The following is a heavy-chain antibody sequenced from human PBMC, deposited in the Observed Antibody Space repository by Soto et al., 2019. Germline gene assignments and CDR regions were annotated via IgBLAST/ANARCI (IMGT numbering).Heavy chain of an antibody. CDR1: GGSMNSSDVY. V-gene: IGHV4-30-4*01. CDR3: ARATYDFADNLTWGSFDL. J-gene: IGHJ2*01. Sequence: PSETLSLTCTVSGGSMNSSDVYWNWIRQPPGKGLEWIGSIYYSGTAYYNPSLKSRLTISVDTSNNQFSLILSSMTAADSAVYYCARATYDFADNLTWGSFDLWGRGTLVTVSS. D-gene: IGHD4-17*01. CDR2: IYYSGTA.